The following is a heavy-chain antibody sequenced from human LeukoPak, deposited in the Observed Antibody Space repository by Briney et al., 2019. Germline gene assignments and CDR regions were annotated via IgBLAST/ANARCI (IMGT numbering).Heavy chain of an antibody. V-gene: IGHV1-3*01. D-gene: IGHD4-17*01. J-gene: IGHJ4*02. CDR2: INAADGNT. CDR1: GYSLSNHT. CDR3: AVGAFDY. Sequence: GASVKVSCKASGYSLSNHTTHWVRQAPGQRLEWMGWINAADGNTKYSQNFQGRVTISRDSSASTAYMELTSLTSEDTAVYYCAVGAFDYWGQGTLVTVSS.